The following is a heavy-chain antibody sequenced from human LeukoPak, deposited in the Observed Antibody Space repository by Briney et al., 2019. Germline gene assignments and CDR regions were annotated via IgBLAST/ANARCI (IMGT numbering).Heavy chain of an antibody. CDR2: IYPGDSDT. V-gene: IGHV5-51*01. D-gene: IGHD3-9*01. J-gene: IGHJ4*02. Sequence: GESLRISCKGSGYSFTKFWIGWVRQMPGKGLEWMGIIYPGDSDTRYSPSFQGQVTISADKSISTAYLQWSSLKASDTAMYYCARQDYHILTGFDYWGQGTLVTVSS. CDR1: GYSFTKFW. CDR3: ARQDYHILTGFDY.